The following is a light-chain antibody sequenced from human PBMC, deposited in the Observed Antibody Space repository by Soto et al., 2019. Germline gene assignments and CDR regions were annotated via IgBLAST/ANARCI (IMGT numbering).Light chain of an antibody. CDR3: QQYGSSPGYT. CDR1: QSVSSSY. J-gene: IGKJ2*01. V-gene: IGKV3-20*01. CDR2: GAS. Sequence: EIVLTQSPGTLSLSPGERATLSCRASQSVSSSYLAWYQQKPGQAPRLLIYGASSRATGIPDRFSGSGSGTDFNLNISRLEPEDFAVSYCQQYGSSPGYTFGQGTKLEIK.